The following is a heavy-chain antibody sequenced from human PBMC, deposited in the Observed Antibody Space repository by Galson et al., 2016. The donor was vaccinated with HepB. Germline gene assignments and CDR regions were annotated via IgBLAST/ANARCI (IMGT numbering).Heavy chain of an antibody. J-gene: IGHJ6*02. CDR1: GYTFTSYD. CDR3: ARGTELLWFGELRSYYGMDV. Sequence: SVKVSCKASGYTFTSYDINWVRQATGQGPEWMGWMTPNSANTVYGQEFQGRFTMTRNISISTAYMELSSLRSEDTAVYYCARGTELLWFGELRSYYGMDVWGQGTAVIVSS. V-gene: IGHV1-8*01. D-gene: IGHD3-10*01. CDR2: MTPNSANT.